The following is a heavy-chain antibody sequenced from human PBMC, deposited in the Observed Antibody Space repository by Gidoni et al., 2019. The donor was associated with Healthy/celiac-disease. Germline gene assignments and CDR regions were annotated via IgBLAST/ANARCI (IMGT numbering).Heavy chain of an antibody. V-gene: IGHV1-69*02. CDR1: GGTFSSYT. J-gene: IGHJ4*02. Sequence: QFQLVQYGSKVKEPWSSVKVSCKASGGTFSSYTISWVRQAPGQGFEWRGRINPILGIENYAQKCQGRVMITADKSTSTAYMELSSMRSEETAVYYCARAPKDDYDILTHDYYFEYWGQGTLVTVSS. D-gene: IGHD3-9*01. CDR3: ARAPKDDYDILTHDYYFEY. CDR2: INPILGIE.